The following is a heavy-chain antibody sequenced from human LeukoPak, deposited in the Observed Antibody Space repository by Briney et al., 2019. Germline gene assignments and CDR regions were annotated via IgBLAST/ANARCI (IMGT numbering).Heavy chain of an antibody. J-gene: IGHJ6*02. CDR1: GFTFYSYE. D-gene: IGHD3-3*01. CDR2: ISSSGSTI. Sequence: GGSLRLSCAASGFTFYSYEKNWVRQAPGKGLEWVSYISSSGSTIYYADSVKGRFTISRDNAKNSLYLQMNSLRAEDTAVYYCARDQGLRFLAPGSYGMDVWGQGATVTVSS. V-gene: IGHV3-48*03. CDR3: ARDQGLRFLAPGSYGMDV.